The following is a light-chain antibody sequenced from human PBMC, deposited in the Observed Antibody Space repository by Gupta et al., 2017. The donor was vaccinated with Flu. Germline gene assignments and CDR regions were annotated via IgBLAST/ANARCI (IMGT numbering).Light chain of an antibody. J-gene: IGKJ2*02. CDR2: KMS. V-gene: IGKV1-5*03. CDR3: QHFDGSSTCT. Sequence: DVQMTQSSSTLSASVGDRVTITCRASESFGNYLASYQHKQGKAREVLIYKMSILKSGVPARFSGSGSGTDFTLTIPNLQPEDFANYYCQHFDGSSTCTFGQGTKLE. CDR1: ESFGNY.